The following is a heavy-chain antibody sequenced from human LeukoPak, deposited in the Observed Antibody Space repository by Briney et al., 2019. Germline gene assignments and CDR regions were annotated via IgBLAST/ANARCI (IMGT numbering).Heavy chain of an antibody. V-gene: IGHV3-74*01. Sequence: GGSLRLSCAASGSTYSRYWMHWVRQAPGKGRVWVSGVRSDGSDTIYADSVKGRFTISRDNAKNTLYLQMDSLRAEDTAVYYCTTGIGNYYYYWGQGTLVTVAS. J-gene: IGHJ4*02. CDR3: TTGIGNYYYY. CDR2: VRSDGSDT. D-gene: IGHD3-10*01. CDR1: GSTYSRYW.